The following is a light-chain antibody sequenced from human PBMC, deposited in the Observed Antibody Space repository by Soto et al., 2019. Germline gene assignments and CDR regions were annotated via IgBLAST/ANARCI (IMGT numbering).Light chain of an antibody. CDR1: SSDVGCYNY. J-gene: IGLJ1*01. CDR2: EVS. CDR3: SSYTSSGTYV. V-gene: IGLV2-14*01. Sequence: QSVLTQPASVSGSPGQSITISCTGTSSDVGCYNYVSWYQQHPGKAPKLVIYEVSKRPSGVSNRFSGSKSGNTASLTISGLQAEDEADYYCSSYTSSGTYVFGTGTKV.